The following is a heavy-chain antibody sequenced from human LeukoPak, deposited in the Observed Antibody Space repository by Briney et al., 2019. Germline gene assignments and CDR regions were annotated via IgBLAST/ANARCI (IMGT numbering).Heavy chain of an antibody. V-gene: IGHV3-21*06. CDR1: GFTFSSYT. CDR2: ISSSSTYI. CDR3: VRDFRFLDDY. D-gene: IGHD3-3*01. Sequence: PGGSLRLSCAASGFTFSSYTMNWVRQAPGKGLEWVSSISSSSTYINYADSVKGRFTISRDNAKNSLYLQMNSVRAEDTAVYYCVRDFRFLDDYWGQGTLVSVSS. J-gene: IGHJ4*02.